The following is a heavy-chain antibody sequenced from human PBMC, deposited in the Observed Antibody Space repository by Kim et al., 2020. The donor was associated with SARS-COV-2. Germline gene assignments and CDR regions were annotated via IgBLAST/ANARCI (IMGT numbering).Heavy chain of an antibody. CDR1: GFTLSDHY. Sequence: GGSLRLSCAASGFTLSDHYMDWVRQAPGKGLEWVGRIRNKANSYTTEYAASVQGRFTLSRDDSKNSLYLQMNSLKTEDTAVCYCTSGFCSGAGCYSGVGGYWGQGTLVTVSS. V-gene: IGHV3-72*01. J-gene: IGHJ4*02. CDR2: IRNKANSYTT. CDR3: TSGFCSGAGCYSGVGGY. D-gene: IGHD2-15*01.